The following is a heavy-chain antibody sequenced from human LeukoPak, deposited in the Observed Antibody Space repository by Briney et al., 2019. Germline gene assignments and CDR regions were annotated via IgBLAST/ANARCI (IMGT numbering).Heavy chain of an antibody. CDR1: GGSISSYY. J-gene: IGHJ6*03. CDR3: ASTVTGNYYYYYMDV. Sequence: PSETLSLTCTVSGGSISSYYWSWIRQPPGKGLEWIGYIYYSGSTNYNPSLKSRVTISVDTSKNQSSLKLSSVTAADTAVYYCASTVTGNYYYYYMDVWGRGTTVTVSS. D-gene: IGHD4-17*01. V-gene: IGHV4-59*01. CDR2: IYYSGST.